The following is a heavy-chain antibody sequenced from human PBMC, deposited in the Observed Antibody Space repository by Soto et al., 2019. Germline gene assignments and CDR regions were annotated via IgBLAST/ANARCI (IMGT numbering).Heavy chain of an antibody. CDR1: GFSLSTGGVG. D-gene: IGHD3-16*01. Sequence: QITLKESGPTLVTPTQTLTLTCTSSGFSLSTGGVGVGWIRQPPGKALEWLALIYWNDDKRYSPSLKSRLTIIKDTYKNQVGHIMTYMDPVDTAKYYGVHDNSGGRWPPDLWGQGTAVIVSS. V-gene: IGHV2-5*01. CDR2: IYWNDDK. CDR3: VHDNSGGRWPPDL. J-gene: IGHJ6*02.